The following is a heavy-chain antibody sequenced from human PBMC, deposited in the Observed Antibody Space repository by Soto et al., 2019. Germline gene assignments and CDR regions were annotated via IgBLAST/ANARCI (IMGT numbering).Heavy chain of an antibody. CDR2: INAGNGNT. V-gene: IGHV1-3*01. Sequence: QRLEWMGWINAGNGNTKYSQKFQGRVTITRDTSASTAYMELSSLRSEDTAVYYCARENVEDIVVVPAASNWFDLLRQGTLVIVIS. J-gene: IGHJ5*02. D-gene: IGHD2-2*01. CDR3: ARENVEDIVVVPAASNWFDL.